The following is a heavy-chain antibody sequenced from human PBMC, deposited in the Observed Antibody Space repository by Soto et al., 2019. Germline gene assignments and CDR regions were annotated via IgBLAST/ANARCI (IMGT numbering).Heavy chain of an antibody. CDR2: IVPMLGTP. CDR1: GGTFDKFI. J-gene: IGHJ6*02. V-gene: IGHV1-69*13. D-gene: IGHD3-10*01. Sequence: AVKVSCKASGGTFDKFIMNWVRQTPGRGLEWMGGIVPMLGTPTYAEKFKGRVRISATGSATTTDMEVASLRSEDTAIYYCARNGTSGSASSHYYGMDVWGQGNTVTVSS. CDR3: ARNGTSGSASSHYYGMDV.